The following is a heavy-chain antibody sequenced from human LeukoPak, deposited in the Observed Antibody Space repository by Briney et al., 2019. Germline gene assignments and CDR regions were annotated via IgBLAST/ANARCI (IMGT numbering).Heavy chain of an antibody. Sequence: GGSLRLSCVASGITFSSYWMYWVRQAPGKGLVRVSRTNSDESDTSFADSVKGRFTISRDNAKNTLYLQMNSLRAEDTALYYCAAGYDFWSGRFDYWGQGTLVTVSS. J-gene: IGHJ4*02. CDR3: AAGYDFWSGRFDY. D-gene: IGHD3-3*01. CDR2: TNSDESDT. V-gene: IGHV3-74*01. CDR1: GITFSSYW.